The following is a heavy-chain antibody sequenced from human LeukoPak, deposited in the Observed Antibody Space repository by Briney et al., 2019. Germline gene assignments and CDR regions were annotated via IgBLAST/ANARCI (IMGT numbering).Heavy chain of an antibody. J-gene: IGHJ4*02. CDR2: IYYSGST. CDR1: GGSISSYY. V-gene: IGHV4-59*08. CDR3: AGERIAAAGTPYFDY. D-gene: IGHD6-13*01. Sequence: SETLSLTCTVSGGSISSYYWSWIRQPPGKGLEWIGHIYYSGSTNYNPSLKSRVTISVDTSKNQFSLKLSAVTAADTAVYYCAGERIAAAGTPYFDYWGQGTLVTVSS.